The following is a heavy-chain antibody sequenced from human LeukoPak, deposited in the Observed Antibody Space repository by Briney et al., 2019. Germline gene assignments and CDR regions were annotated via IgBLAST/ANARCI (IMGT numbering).Heavy chain of an antibody. CDR3: AKDLGVRYFDWLIPGSDY. J-gene: IGHJ4*02. V-gene: IGHV3-30*18. D-gene: IGHD3-9*01. CDR2: ISYDGSNK. CDR1: GFTFTTNF. Sequence: GGSLRLSCAASGFTFTTNFMHWVRQAPGKGLEWVAVISYDGSNKYYADSVKGRFTISRDNSKNTLYLQMNSLRAEDTAVYYCAKDLGVRYFDWLIPGSDYWGQGTLVTVSS.